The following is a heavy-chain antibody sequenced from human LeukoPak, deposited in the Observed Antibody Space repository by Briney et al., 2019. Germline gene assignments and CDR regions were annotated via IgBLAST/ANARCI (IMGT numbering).Heavy chain of an antibody. CDR1: GFTFSSYA. V-gene: IGHV3-23*01. Sequence: GGSLRLSCAASGFTFSSYAMSWVRQAPGKGLEWVSAISGSGGSTYYADSVKGRFTISRDNSKNTLYLQINSLRAEDTAVYYCAKDGRYCSSTSCYIRGFDYWGQGTLVTVSS. CDR3: AKDGRYCSSTSCYIRGFDY. J-gene: IGHJ4*02. CDR2: ISGSGGST. D-gene: IGHD2-2*02.